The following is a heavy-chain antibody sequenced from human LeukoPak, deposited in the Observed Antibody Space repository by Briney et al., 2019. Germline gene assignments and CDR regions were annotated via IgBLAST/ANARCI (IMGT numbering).Heavy chain of an antibody. CDR2: INAGNGNT. D-gene: IGHD3-3*01. CDR3: ARGQDFWSGYYYQFDY. Sequence: ASVKVSCKASGYAFTSYAMHWVRQAPGQRLEWMGWINAGNGNTKYSQKFQGRVTITRDTSASTAYMELSSLRSDDTAVYYCARGQDFWSGYYYQFDYWGQGTLVTVSS. V-gene: IGHV1-3*01. J-gene: IGHJ4*02. CDR1: GYAFTSYA.